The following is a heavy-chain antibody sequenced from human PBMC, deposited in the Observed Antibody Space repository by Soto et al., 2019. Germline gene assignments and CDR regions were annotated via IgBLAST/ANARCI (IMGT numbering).Heavy chain of an antibody. CDR2: VIPIYGPP. CDR3: ASEGSRAINRGAFDI. J-gene: IGHJ3*02. Sequence: QVQLVQSGAEVKQPGSSVKVSCKASRGALSSYAITWVRQAPGQGLDWMGRVIPIYGPPNYAQKFQGRLSLTVDASKSTAYLELSGLRSEDTAVYFCASEGSRAINRGAFDIWGQGTMVTVSS. V-gene: IGHV1-69*18. CDR1: RGALSSYA.